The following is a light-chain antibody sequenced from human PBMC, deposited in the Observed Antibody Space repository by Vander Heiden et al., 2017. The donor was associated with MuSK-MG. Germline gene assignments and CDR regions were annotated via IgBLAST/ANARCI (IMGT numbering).Light chain of an antibody. J-gene: IGLJ3*02. CDR3: ASWDESLNVPVV. Sequence: QSVLTQPPSASATPGQRVTIACSGSSSNIGSHTVNWYQQLPGAAPKLLIYNINQRPSGVPDRFSGSKSGTSASLAISGLQSEDEADYFCASWDESLNVPVVFGGGTRLTVL. CDR2: NIN. V-gene: IGLV1-44*01. CDR1: SSNIGSHT.